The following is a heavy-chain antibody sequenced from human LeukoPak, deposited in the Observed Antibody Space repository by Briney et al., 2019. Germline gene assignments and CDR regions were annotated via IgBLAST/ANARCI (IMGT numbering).Heavy chain of an antibody. CDR1: GYSISSSNW. CDR3: ARRSCSSTSCYFDP. J-gene: IGHJ5*02. D-gene: IGHD2-2*01. Sequence: SDTLSLTCAVSGYSISSSNWWGWIRQPPGKGLEWIGYIYYSGSIYYNPSLKSRVAMSVDTSKNQFSLKLTSVTAADTAVYYCARRSCSSTSCYFDPWGQGTLVTVSS. CDR2: IYYSGSI. V-gene: IGHV4-28*05.